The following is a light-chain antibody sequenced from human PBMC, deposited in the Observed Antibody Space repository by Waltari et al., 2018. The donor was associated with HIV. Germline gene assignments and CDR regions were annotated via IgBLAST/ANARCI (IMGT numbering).Light chain of an antibody. V-gene: IGLV1-51*02. CDR3: GTRDNDLGPVI. Sequence: SVLTQPPSKSAAPGQTVTISCAGHSSNIGANDVSWYQQLPGAAPRLIIYESTNRPSVISDRFSASKSDTTATLDIAGVQPGDEAMYFCGTRDNDLGPVILGGGTWVTVL. CDR1: SSNIGAND. J-gene: IGLJ2*01. CDR2: EST.